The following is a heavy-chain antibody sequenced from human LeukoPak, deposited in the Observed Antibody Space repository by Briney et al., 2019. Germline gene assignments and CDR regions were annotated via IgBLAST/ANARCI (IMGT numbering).Heavy chain of an antibody. Sequence: SETLSLTCTVSGGSINSSSHYWGWIRQPPGKGLEWIGSIYYSGSTYYNPSLKSRVTISVDTSKNQFSLKLSSVTAADTPVYYCARVSWGHYHGMDVWGQGTTVTVSS. J-gene: IGHJ6*02. CDR2: IYYSGST. D-gene: IGHD3-16*01. CDR3: ARVSWGHYHGMDV. CDR1: GGSINSSSHY. V-gene: IGHV4-39*07.